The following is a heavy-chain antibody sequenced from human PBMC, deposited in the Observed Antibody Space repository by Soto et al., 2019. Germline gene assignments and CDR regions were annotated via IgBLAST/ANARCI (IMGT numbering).Heavy chain of an antibody. CDR1: GFTFSNAW. CDR2: IKSKTDGGTT. V-gene: IGHV3-15*07. D-gene: IGHD6-6*01. CDR3: SSVSYIANVTDRLDY. Sequence: PGGSLRLSCAASGFTFSNAWINWVRQAPGKGLEWVGRIKSKTDGGTTDFAATVKGRFAISRDDSKNMVYLQMNSLKTEDTAVYYCSSVSYIANVTDRLDYWGQGTLVIVSA. J-gene: IGHJ4*01.